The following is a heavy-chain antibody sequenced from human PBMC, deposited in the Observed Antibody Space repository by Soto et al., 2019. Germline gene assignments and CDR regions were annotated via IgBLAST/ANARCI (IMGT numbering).Heavy chain of an antibody. J-gene: IGHJ5*02. CDR1: GFSLSTSGVG. V-gene: IGHV2-5*02. CDR2: IYWDDDK. D-gene: IGHD3-10*01. Sequence: QITLKESGPTLVKPTQTLTLTCTFSGFSLSTSGVGVGWIRQPPGKALEWLALIYWDDDKRYSPSLKSRLTITKDTSKNQVVLTMTNMDPVDTATYYCAHSPFPRLLWFGELRGGDWFDPWGQGTLVTVSS. CDR3: AHSPFPRLLWFGELRGGDWFDP.